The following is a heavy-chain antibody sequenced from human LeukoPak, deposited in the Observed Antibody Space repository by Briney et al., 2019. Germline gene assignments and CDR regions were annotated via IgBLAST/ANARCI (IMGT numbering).Heavy chain of an antibody. J-gene: IGHJ5*02. Sequence: SETLSLTCAVSGGSISSSNWWSWVRQPPGKGLEWIGEIYRSGSTNYNPSLKSRVTISVDKSKNQFSLKLSSVTAADTAVYYRARDRPPGYCSSTSCYPGWFDPWGQGTLVTVSS. V-gene: IGHV4-4*02. CDR1: GGSISSSNW. CDR2: IYRSGST. CDR3: ARDRPPGYCSSTSCYPGWFDP. D-gene: IGHD2-2*01.